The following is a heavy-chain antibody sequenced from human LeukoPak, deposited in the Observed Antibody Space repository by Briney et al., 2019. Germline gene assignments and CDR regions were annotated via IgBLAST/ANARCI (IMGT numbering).Heavy chain of an antibody. J-gene: IGHJ3*02. CDR1: GYTFTSYD. V-gene: IGHV1-8*03. D-gene: IGHD2-15*01. Sequence: ASVKVSCKASGYTFTSYDINWVRQATGQGLEWMGWMNPNSGNTGYAQKFQGRVTITRNTSISIAYMELSSLRSEDTAVYYCARVGEGYCSGGSCYEDAFDIWGQGTMVTVSS. CDR3: ARVGEGYCSGGSCYEDAFDI. CDR2: MNPNSGNT.